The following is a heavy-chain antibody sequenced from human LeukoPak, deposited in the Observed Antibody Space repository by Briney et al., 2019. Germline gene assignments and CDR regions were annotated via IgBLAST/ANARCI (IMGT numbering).Heavy chain of an antibody. CDR2: IYYSGST. Sequence: NASETLSLTCTVSGGSISSSSYYWGWIRQPPGKGLEWIGSIYYSGSTYYNPSLKSRVTISVDTSKNQFSLKPSSVTAADTAVYYCANTLADIVGATIYFDYWGQGTLVTVSS. CDR3: ANTLADIVGATIYFDY. J-gene: IGHJ4*02. CDR1: GGSISSSSYY. V-gene: IGHV4-39*01. D-gene: IGHD1-26*01.